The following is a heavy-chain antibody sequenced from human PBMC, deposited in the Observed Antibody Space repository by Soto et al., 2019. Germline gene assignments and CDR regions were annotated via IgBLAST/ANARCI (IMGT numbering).Heavy chain of an antibody. V-gene: IGHV4-39*01. CDR2: LSYGGAT. CDR1: GDSISSSSYY. CDR3: VIGDDLDQ. D-gene: IGHD5-12*01. Sequence: SETLSLTCTVSGDSISSSSYYWVWIRQPPGKGLEWIGSLSYGGATYYNPALKSRLSISLDTSKEQFSLKLSSVTAADTAVYYCVIGDDLDQWAQGMMVTVSS. J-gene: IGHJ4*02.